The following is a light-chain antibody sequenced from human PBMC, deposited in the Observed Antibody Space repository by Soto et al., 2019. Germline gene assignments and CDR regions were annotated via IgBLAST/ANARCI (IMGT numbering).Light chain of an antibody. J-gene: IGLJ1*01. V-gene: IGLV2-14*01. CDR3: SSYTSSSTLV. CDR2: DVS. Sequence: QSALTQPASVSGSPGQSITISCTGTSSDVGGYNYVSWYQRHPGKAPKLMIYDVSNRPSGVSNRFSGSKSGNTASLTISGLQAEDEADYYCSSYTSSSTLVFGTGTKSPS. CDR1: SSDVGGYNY.